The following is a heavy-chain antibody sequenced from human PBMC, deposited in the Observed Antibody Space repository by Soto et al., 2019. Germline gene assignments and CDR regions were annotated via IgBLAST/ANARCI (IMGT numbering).Heavy chain of an antibody. J-gene: IGHJ4*02. Sequence: GGSLRLSCAASGFTFSTYSMNWVRQAPGEGLEWVSYISGGGIIYYADSVNGRFTISRDNVKNSLYLQMNSLRPEDTALYYCARATAAALDFWGQGTLVTVSS. D-gene: IGHD6-13*01. V-gene: IGHV3-48*01. CDR2: ISGGGII. CDR3: ARATAAALDF. CDR1: GFTFSTYS.